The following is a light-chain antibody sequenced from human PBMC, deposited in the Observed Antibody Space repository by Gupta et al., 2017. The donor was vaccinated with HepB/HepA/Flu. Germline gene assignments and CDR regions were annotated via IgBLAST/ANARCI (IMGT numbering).Light chain of an antibody. Sequence: SSVLTQPPSLSVAPAKTARMTCGGNNIGSKSVHWYQQKPGQAPALVIYYDSDRHSGSPERFSGSNSGNTATLTISRVEAGEEADYYCQVWESSSDHPGVFGGGTKPTVL. J-gene: IGLJ2*01. CDR2: YDS. CDR1: NIGSKS. CDR3: QVWESSSDHPGV. V-gene: IGLV3-21*01.